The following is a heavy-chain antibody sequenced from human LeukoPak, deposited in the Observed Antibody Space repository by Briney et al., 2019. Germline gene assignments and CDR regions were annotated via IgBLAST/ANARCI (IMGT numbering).Heavy chain of an antibody. D-gene: IGHD6-19*01. V-gene: IGHV1-8*01. J-gene: IGHJ4*02. Sequence: ASVKVSCKASGYTFTSYDINWVRQATGQGLEWMGWMNPNSGNTGYAQKFQGRVTMTRNTSISTAYTELSSLRSEDTAVYYCAGGYSSGWYYFDYWGQGTLVTVSS. CDR3: AGGYSSGWYYFDY. CDR1: GYTFTSYD. CDR2: MNPNSGNT.